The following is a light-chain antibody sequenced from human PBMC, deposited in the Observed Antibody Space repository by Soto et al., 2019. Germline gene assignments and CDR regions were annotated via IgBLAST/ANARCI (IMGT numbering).Light chain of an antibody. CDR3: QTWATVPDWV. CDR1: SGHSTYA. CDR2: LDSDGSH. Sequence: QSVLTQSPSASASLGASVKLTCTLSSGHSTYAIAWHQQQPEKGPRYLMKLDSDGSHSKGDGIPDRFSGSSSGAERYLTISSLQSEDEADYYCQTWATVPDWVFGGGTKLPS. J-gene: IGLJ3*02. V-gene: IGLV4-69*01.